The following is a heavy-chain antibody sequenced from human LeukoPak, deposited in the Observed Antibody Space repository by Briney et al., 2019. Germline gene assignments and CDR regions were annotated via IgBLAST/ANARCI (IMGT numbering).Heavy chain of an antibody. CDR1: GLTFSDYW. V-gene: IGHV3-7*02. Sequence: PGGSLRLSCVASGLTFSDYWMSWVRQAPGQGLEWVSDIKEDGSEIYYVDSVKGRFTISRDNAKNSLYLQMNSLRVEDTAVYYCVCHVVFSVGYHYGLGVWGQGTTVTVSS. D-gene: IGHD2-21*01. CDR2: IKEDGSEI. J-gene: IGHJ6*01. CDR3: VCHVVFSVGYHYGLGV.